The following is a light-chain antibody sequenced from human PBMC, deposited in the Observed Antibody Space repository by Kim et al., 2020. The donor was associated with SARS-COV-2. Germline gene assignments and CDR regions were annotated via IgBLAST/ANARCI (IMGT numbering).Light chain of an antibody. CDR3: QTWGTGIVV. V-gene: IGLV4-69*01. Sequence: ASGKLPCTLRSGNSSYAISWHQQQPEKGPRYLMKLNSDGSHSKGDGIPDRFSGSSSGAERYLTISSLQSEDETDYYCQTWGTGIVVFGGGTQLTVL. CDR2: LNSDGSH. J-gene: IGLJ2*01. CDR1: SGNSSYA.